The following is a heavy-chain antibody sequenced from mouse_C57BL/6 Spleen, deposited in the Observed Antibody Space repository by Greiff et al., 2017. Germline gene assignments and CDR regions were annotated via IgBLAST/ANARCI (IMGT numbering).Heavy chain of an antibody. CDR2: IDPSDSYT. CDR1: GYTFTSYW. Sequence: QVQLQQPGAELVMPGASVKLSCKASGYTFTSYWMHWVKQRPGQGLEWIGEIDPSDSYTNYNQKFKGKSTLTVDKSSSTAYMQLSSLTSEDSAVYYCARLLPWFAYWSQGTLVTVSA. D-gene: IGHD1-1*01. V-gene: IGHV1-69*01. J-gene: IGHJ3*01. CDR3: ARLLPWFAY.